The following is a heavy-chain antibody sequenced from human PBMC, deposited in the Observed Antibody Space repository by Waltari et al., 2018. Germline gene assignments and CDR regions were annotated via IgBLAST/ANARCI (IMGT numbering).Heavy chain of an antibody. J-gene: IGHJ5*02. CDR3: AKDAMSSGNNWFDP. CDR2: IYSGGST. V-gene: IGHV3-23*03. CDR1: GFTFSSYA. D-gene: IGHD3-10*01. Sequence: EVQLLESGGGLVQPGGSLRLSCAASGFTFSSYAMSWVRQAPGKGLEWVSVIYSGGSTYYADSVKGRFTISRDNSKNTLYLQMNSLRAEDTAVYYCAKDAMSSGNNWFDPWGQGTLVTVSS.